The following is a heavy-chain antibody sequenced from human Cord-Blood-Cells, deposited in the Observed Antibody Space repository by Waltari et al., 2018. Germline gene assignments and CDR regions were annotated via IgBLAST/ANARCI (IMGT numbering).Heavy chain of an antibody. D-gene: IGHD6-13*01. CDR2: IYHSGGT. CDR1: GGSISSSNW. J-gene: IGHJ4*02. V-gene: IGHV4-4*02. CDR3: ARDPGTASGDY. Sequence: QVQLQESGPGLVKPSGTLSLTCAVSGGSISSSNWWSWVRQPPGRGLEWIGEIYHSGGTNYNPSHKSLVTISVDKSKNQFSLKLSSVTAADTAVYYCARDPGTASGDYWGQGTLVTVSS.